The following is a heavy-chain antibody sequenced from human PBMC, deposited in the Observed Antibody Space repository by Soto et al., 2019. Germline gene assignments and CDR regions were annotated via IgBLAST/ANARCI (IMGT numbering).Heavy chain of an antibody. CDR3: AREIAAAGTSWFDP. CDR2: ISAYNGNT. D-gene: IGHD6-13*01. V-gene: IGHV1-18*01. Sequence: ASLKVSCKASGYTFTSYGISWVRQAPGQGLEWMGWISAYNGNTNYAQKLQGRVTMTTDTSTSTAYMELRSLRSDDTAVYYCAREIAAAGTSWFDPWGQGTLVTVSS. J-gene: IGHJ5*02. CDR1: GYTFTSYG.